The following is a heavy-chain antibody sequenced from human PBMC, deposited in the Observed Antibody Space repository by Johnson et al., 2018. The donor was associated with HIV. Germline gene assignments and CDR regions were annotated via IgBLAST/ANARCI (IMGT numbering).Heavy chain of an antibody. CDR2: ISYDGSNK. J-gene: IGHJ3*02. V-gene: IGHV3-30*03. D-gene: IGHD5-24*01. CDR1: GFTFSNYG. CDR3: ARDRAGGGYNYGAFDI. Sequence: QVQLVESGGGVVQPGRSLRLSCAASGFTFSNYGMHWVRQAPGKGLEWVAVISYDGSNKYYADSVKGRFTISRDNSKNTVYLQMNSLRAEDTAVYYCARDRAGGGYNYGAFDIWGQGTMVTVSS.